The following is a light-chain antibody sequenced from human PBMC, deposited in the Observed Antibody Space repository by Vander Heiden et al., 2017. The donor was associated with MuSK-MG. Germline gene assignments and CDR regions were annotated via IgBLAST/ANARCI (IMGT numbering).Light chain of an antibody. Sequence: QSALTQSATVSGSPGPSITISCTGTSSDVGGYNYVSWYQRHPGKAPKLVIYEVSNRPSGVSNRFSGSKSGNTASLSISGHQAEDEADYYCSSHTSSSSWVFGGGTKLTVL. CDR1: SSDVGGYNY. J-gene: IGLJ3*02. V-gene: IGLV2-14*01. CDR2: EVS. CDR3: SSHTSSSSWV.